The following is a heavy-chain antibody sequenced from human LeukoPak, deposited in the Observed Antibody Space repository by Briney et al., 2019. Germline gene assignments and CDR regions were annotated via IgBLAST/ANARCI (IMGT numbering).Heavy chain of an antibody. CDR3: ARGPAADVSFDY. D-gene: IGHD2-2*01. J-gene: IGHJ4*02. Sequence: PGGSLRLSCAASGFTFDDYAMHWVRQAPGKGLEWVSGISWNSGSIGYADSVKGRFTISRDNAKNSLYLQMNSLRAEDTALYYCARGPAADVSFDYWGQGTLVTVSS. V-gene: IGHV3-9*01. CDR2: ISWNSGSI. CDR1: GFTFDDYA.